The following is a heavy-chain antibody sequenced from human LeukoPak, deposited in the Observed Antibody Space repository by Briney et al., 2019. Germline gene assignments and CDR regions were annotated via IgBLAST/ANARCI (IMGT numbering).Heavy chain of an antibody. J-gene: IGHJ4*02. V-gene: IGHV4-59*01. D-gene: IGHD3-3*01. Sequence: PSETLPLTCTVPGGSISSYYWSWIRQPPGKGLEWIGYIYYSGSTNYNPSLKSRVTISADTSKNQFSLKLSSVTAADTAVYYCARVYYDLWSGTFTYFDYWGQGTLVTVSS. CDR1: GGSISSYY. CDR2: IYYSGST. CDR3: ARVYYDLWSGTFTYFDY.